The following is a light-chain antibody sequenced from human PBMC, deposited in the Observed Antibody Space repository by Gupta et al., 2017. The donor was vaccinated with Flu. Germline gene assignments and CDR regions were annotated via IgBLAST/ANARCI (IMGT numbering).Light chain of an antibody. Sequence: EIVMTQSPATLSVSPGERATLSCRASQSVSRNLAWYQQKTGQAPRLLIYGASTRATGIPARFSGSGSGTEFTLTISSLQSEDFAVYYCQQYNNWPPTFGGGTKVEIK. J-gene: IGKJ4*01. CDR3: QQYNNWPPT. CDR2: GAS. CDR1: QSVSRN. V-gene: IGKV3-15*01.